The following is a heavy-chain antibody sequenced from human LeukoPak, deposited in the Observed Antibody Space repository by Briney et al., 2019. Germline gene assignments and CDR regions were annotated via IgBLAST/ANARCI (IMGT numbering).Heavy chain of an antibody. CDR2: INPSGGST. D-gene: IGHD2-15*01. Sequence: GASVKVSCKASGYTFTSYYMHWVRQAPGQGLEWMGIINPSGGSTSYAQKFQGRVTMTRDTSTSTVYMELSSLRSEDTAVYYCARDIGDYSVSYYYYYGMDVWGQGTTVTVSS. J-gene: IGHJ6*02. CDR1: GYTFTSYY. CDR3: ARDIGDYSVSYYYYYGMDV. V-gene: IGHV1-46*01.